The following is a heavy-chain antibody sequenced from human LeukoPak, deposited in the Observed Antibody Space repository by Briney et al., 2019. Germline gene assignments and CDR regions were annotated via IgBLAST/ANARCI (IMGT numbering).Heavy chain of an antibody. CDR1: GYTFTSYD. Sequence: ASVKVSCKASGYTFTSYDINWVRQATGQGLEWMGWMNPNSGNTGYAQKFQGRVTMTRNTSISTAYMELSSLRSEDTAVYYCARDGPVPYYYYGMDVWGQGTTVTVSS. D-gene: IGHD6-19*01. CDR2: MNPNSGNT. CDR3: ARDGPVPYYYYGMDV. V-gene: IGHV1-8*01. J-gene: IGHJ6*02.